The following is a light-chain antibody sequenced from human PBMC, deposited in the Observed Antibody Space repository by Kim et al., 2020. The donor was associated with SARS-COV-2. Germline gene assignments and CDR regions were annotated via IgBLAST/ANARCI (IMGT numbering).Light chain of an antibody. J-gene: IGKJ2*01. CDR1: QSVSSN. V-gene: IGKV3-15*01. Sequence: SVSPGERATHSCRASQSVSSNLAWYQQKPGKAPRLLIYGASTRATGIPARFSGSGSGTEFTLTISSLQSEDFAVYYCQQYNNWPYTFGQGTKLEI. CDR2: GAS. CDR3: QQYNNWPYT.